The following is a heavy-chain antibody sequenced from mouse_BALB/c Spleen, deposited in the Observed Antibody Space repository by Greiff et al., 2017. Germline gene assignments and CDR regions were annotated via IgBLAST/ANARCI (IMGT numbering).Heavy chain of an antibody. D-gene: IGHD2-4*01. CDR3: ARADYGGAMDY. V-gene: IGHV5-9-4*01. CDR1: GFTFSSYA. CDR2: ISSGGSYT. J-gene: IGHJ4*01. Sequence: EVKLVESGGGLVKPGGSLKLSCAASGFTFSSYAMSWVRQSPEKRLEWVAEISSGGSYTYYPDTVTGRFTISRDNAKNTLYLEMSSLRSEDTAMYYCARADYGGAMDYWGQGTSVTVSS.